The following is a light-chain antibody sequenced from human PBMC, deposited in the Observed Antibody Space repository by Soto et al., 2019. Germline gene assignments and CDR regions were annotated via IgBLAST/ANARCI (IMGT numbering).Light chain of an antibody. V-gene: IGKV1-39*01. Sequence: DIQMTQSPSSLSVSVGDRVTITCRASQSLGGCLNWYQQKLGKAPKLLIYAASSLQSGVPSRFSGSGSGTDFTLTISSLQPDDFATYYCPQSYSTPLTCGGGTKVEI. CDR1: QSLGGC. J-gene: IGKJ4*01. CDR3: PQSYSTPLT. CDR2: AAS.